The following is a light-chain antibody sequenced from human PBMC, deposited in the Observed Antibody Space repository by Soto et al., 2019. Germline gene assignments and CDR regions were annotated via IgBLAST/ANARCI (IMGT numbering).Light chain of an antibody. J-gene: IGKJ3*01. V-gene: IGKV1-39*01. CDR2: AAS. CDR3: QQSYTTLFT. Sequence: DIQMTQSPSSLSASVGDRVTITCRASQSISNYLNWYQQKPGKAPKLLIYAASSVQSGVPSRFSGSGSGTDFTLTISSLQPEDFATYYCQQSYTTLFTFGPGTNVDIK. CDR1: QSISNY.